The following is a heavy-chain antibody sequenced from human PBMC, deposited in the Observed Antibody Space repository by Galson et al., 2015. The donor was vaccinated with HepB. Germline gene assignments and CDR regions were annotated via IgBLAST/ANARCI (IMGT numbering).Heavy chain of an antibody. D-gene: IGHD3-10*01. CDR2: IIPIFGTA. J-gene: IGHJ6*03. Sequence: SVKVSCKASGGTFSSYAISWVRQAPGQGLEWMGGIIPIFGTANYAQKFQSRVTITADESTSTAYMELSSLRSEDTAVYYCASPYGKQPHYYYYMDVWGKGTTVTVSS. CDR1: GGTFSSYA. CDR3: ASPYGKQPHYYYYMDV. V-gene: IGHV1-69*13.